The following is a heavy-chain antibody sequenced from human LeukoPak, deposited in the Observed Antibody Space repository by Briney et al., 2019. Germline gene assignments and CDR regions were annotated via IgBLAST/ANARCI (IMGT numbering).Heavy chain of an antibody. V-gene: IGHV3-23*01. Sequence: GGSLRLSCAASGFTFSSYAMSWVRQAPGKGLEWVSAISGSGGSTYYADSVKGRFTISTDTSKKTLYRQKNTLRAEDTAVYCCAKDNPPPYDILTGYHDYDYWGQGTLVTVSS. CDR1: GFTFSSYA. J-gene: IGHJ4*02. CDR3: AKDNPPPYDILTGYHDYDY. CDR2: ISGSGGST. D-gene: IGHD3-9*01.